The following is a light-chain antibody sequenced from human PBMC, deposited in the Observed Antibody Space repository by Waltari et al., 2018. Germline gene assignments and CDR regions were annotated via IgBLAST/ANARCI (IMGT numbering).Light chain of an antibody. CDR2: DAS. V-gene: IGKV3-11*01. CDR1: ESISSY. Sequence: EIELTPTPATLSLSPGERAPPSCRANESISSYLAWYQQNPGQAPRRLIYDASNRAAGIPARFSGSGYGTDFTLTISSLEPEDFAIYYCQQRTNWVTTFGQGTRLDIK. CDR3: QQRTNWVTT. J-gene: IGKJ5*01.